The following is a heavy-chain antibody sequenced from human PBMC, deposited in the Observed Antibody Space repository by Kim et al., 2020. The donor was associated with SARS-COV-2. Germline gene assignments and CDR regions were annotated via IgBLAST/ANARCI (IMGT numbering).Heavy chain of an antibody. CDR2: IYYSGST. D-gene: IGHD3-10*01. CDR1: GGSVSSGSYY. CDR3: ARGLLGWFGDHQVYDAFDI. J-gene: IGHJ3*02. Sequence: SETLSLTCTVSGGSVSSGSYYWSWIRQPPGKGLEWIGYIYYSGSTNYNPSLKSRVTISVDTSKNQFSLKLSSVTAADTAVYYCARGLLGWFGDHQVYDAFDIWGQGTMVTVSS. V-gene: IGHV4-61*01.